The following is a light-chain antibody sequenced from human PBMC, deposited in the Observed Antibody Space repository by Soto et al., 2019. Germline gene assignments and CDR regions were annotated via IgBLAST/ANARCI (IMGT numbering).Light chain of an antibody. CDR2: APS. J-gene: IGKJ4*01. V-gene: IGKV1-9*01. CDR3: QPVKSDPLT. CDR1: QGISSY. Sequence: DIQLTQSPSFLSASVGDRVTITCRASQGISSYLAWYQQKPGIAPKFMIYAPSTLQSVVPSRFSGSGSGTEFNLTISSLLPEDFATYYCQPVKSDPLTVGGGTKVDIK.